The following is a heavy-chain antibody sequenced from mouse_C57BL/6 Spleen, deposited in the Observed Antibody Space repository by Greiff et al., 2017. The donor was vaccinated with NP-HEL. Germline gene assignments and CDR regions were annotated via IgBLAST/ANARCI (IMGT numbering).Heavy chain of an antibody. CDR1: GYAFTNYL. Sequence: QVQLQQSGAELVRPGTSVKVSCKASGYAFTNYLIEWVKQRPGQGLEWIGVINPGSGGTNYNEKFKGKATLTADKSSSTAYMQLSSLTSEDSAVYFCARSGGNYVYAMDYWGQGTSVTVSS. CDR3: ARSGGNYVYAMDY. V-gene: IGHV1-54*01. D-gene: IGHD2-1*01. J-gene: IGHJ4*01. CDR2: INPGSGGT.